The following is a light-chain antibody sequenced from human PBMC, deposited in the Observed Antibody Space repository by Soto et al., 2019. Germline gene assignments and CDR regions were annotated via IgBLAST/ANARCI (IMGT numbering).Light chain of an antibody. V-gene: IGKV3-15*01. CDR3: QQYNNCPPWT. CDR1: QSVSSN. Sequence: EIVMTQSPAALSVSPGERATLSCRASQSVSSNLAWYQQKPGQAPRLLIYGASTRATGIPARFSGSGSGTEFTLTISSLQSEDFAVYYCQQYNNCPPWTFGQGTKVDI. J-gene: IGKJ1*01. CDR2: GAS.